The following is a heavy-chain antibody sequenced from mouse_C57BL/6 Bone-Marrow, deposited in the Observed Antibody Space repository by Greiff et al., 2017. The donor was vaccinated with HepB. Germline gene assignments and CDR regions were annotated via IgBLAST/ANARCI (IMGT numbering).Heavy chain of an antibody. CDR1: GFTFSNYW. CDR3: TVATTVVYWYFDV. CDR2: IRLKSDNYAT. D-gene: IGHD1-1*01. Sequence: EVQLVESGGGLVQPGGSMKLSCVASGFTFSNYWMNWVRQSPEKGLEWVAQIRLKSDNYATHYAESVKGRFTISRDDSKSSVYLQMNNLRAEDTGIYYCTVATTVVYWYFDVWGTGTTVTVSS. J-gene: IGHJ1*03. V-gene: IGHV6-3*01.